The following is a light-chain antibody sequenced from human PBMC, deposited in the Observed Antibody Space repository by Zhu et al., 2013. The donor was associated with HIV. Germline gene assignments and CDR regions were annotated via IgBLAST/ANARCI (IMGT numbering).Light chain of an antibody. V-gene: IGKV3-20*01. CDR1: QSVSIY. CDR3: QQYGSSPLT. J-gene: IGKJ4*01. Sequence: ETVLTQSPATLSLSPGERATLSCRASQSVSIYLAWYQQKPGQAPRLLIYGASSRAPGIPDRFSGSGSGTDFTLTISRVEPEDFAVYYCQQYGSSPLTFGGGTTVESK. CDR2: GAS.